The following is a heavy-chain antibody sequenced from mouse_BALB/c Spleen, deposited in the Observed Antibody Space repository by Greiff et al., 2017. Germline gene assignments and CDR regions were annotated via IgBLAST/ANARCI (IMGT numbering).Heavy chain of an antibody. V-gene: IGHV1-63*02. CDR2: IYPGGGYT. CDR3: ARSDYGSSYGYFDY. CDR1: GYTFTNYW. Sequence: QVQLQQSGAELVRPGTSVKISCKASGYTFTNYWLGWVKQRPGHGLEWIGDIYPGGGYTNYNEKFKGKATLTADTSSSTAYMQLSSLTSEDSAVYFCARSDYGSSYGYFDYWGQGTTLTVSS. D-gene: IGHD1-1*01. J-gene: IGHJ2*01.